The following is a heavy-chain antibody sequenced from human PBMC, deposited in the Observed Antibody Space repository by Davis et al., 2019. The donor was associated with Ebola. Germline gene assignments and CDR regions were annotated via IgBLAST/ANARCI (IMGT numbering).Heavy chain of an antibody. CDR1: GYSFTSYW. V-gene: IGHV5-51*01. Sequence: GESLKISCKGSGYSFTSYWINWVRQKPGSGLEWMGIIYPGDSDARYSPSVQGQVTFSVDKSTSTAYLQWSSLKASDTAVYYCTRRMVRDGLDVWGQGTTVTVSS. CDR2: IYPGDSDA. D-gene: IGHD3-10*01. J-gene: IGHJ6*02. CDR3: TRRMVRDGLDV.